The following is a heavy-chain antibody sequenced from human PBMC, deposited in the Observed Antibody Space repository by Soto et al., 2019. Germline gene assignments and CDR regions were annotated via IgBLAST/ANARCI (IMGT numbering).Heavy chain of an antibody. V-gene: IGHV1-3*01. CDR2: INAGNGNT. CDR3: ARGPNPYYFDD. Sequence: ASVKVSCKASGYTFTSYDMHWVRQAPGQRLEWMGWINAGNGNTKYSQKFQGRVTITRDTSASTAYMELSSLRSEDTAVYYCARGPNPYYFDDWGQGTLVTVSA. CDR1: GYTFTSYD. J-gene: IGHJ4*02.